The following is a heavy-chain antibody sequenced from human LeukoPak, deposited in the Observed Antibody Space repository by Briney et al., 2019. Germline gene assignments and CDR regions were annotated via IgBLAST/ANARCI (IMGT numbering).Heavy chain of an antibody. CDR3: ARDQENSSTQKYYFDY. J-gene: IGHJ4*02. V-gene: IGHV3-30-3*01. D-gene: IGHD6-6*01. CDR2: ISYDGSNK. Sequence: PGGSLRLSCAASGFTFSSYAMHWVRQAPGKGLEWVAVISYDGSNKYYADSVKGRFTISRDNSKNTLYPQMNSLRAEDTAVYYCARDQENSSTQKYYFDYWGQGTLVTVSS. CDR1: GFTFSSYA.